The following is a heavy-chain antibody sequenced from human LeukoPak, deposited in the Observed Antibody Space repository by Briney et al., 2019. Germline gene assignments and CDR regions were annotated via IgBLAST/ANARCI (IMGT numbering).Heavy chain of an antibody. J-gene: IGHJ6*03. CDR1: GGSFSGYY. CDR2: INHSVSH. CDR3: ARVPYCSGGSCYPTYYYYYMDV. Sequence: PSETMSLTCAVYGGSFSGYYWSWIRQPPGKGLEWIGEINHSVSHNYNPSLKSRVTISVDTSKNQFSLKLSSVTAADTAVYYCARVPYCSGGSCYPTYYYYYMDVWGKGTTVTVSS. V-gene: IGHV4-34*01. D-gene: IGHD2-15*01.